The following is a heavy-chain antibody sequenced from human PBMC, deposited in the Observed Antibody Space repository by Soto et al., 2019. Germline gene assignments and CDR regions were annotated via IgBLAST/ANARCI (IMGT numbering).Heavy chain of an antibody. V-gene: IGHV4-34*01. J-gene: IGHJ5*02. CDR2: FYSSGSI. D-gene: IGHD6-19*01. Sequence: SETLSLTCAVYGGSFSGHYWSWIRHHPGKGLEWIGSFYSSGSIIYNPSLRSRVSISGDTSSNQFSMSLTSVTAADTARYYCARMYSSGSGWFHPWGQGTLVTVSS. CDR1: GGSFSGHY. CDR3: ARMYSSGSGWFHP.